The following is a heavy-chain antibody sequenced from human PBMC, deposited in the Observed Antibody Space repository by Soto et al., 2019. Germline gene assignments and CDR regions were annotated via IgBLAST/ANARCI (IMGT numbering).Heavy chain of an antibody. CDR3: ARVTSDYYYYYYMDV. J-gene: IGHJ6*03. CDR1: GFTFGAYG. Sequence: GGSLRLSCAASGFTFGAYGMSWVRQAPGKGLEWVSGINWNGGSTGYADSVKGRFTLSRDNANNSLYLQMNSLRAEDPALYYCARVTSDYYYYYYMDVWGKGTTVTVSS. D-gene: IGHD4-4*01. V-gene: IGHV3-20*04. CDR2: INWNGGST.